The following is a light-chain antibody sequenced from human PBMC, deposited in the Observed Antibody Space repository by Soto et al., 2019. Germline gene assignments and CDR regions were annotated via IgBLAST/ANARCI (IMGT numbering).Light chain of an antibody. Sequence: QSALTQPASVCGSPGRSITISCTGTSSDVGSYNLVSWYQQHPGKAPKLMIYEGSKRPSGVSNRFSGSKSGNTASLTISGLQAEDEVDYYCCSYAATSTYVFGTGTKVTVL. CDR1: SSDVGSYNL. J-gene: IGLJ1*01. V-gene: IGLV2-23*01. CDR2: EGS. CDR3: CSYAATSTYV.